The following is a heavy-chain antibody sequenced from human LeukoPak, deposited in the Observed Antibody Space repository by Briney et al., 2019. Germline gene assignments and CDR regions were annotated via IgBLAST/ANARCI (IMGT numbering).Heavy chain of an antibody. J-gene: IGHJ4*02. V-gene: IGHV4-59*01. CDR1: GGSISSYY. CDR3: ARGRDCSGGSCFSGLDY. Sequence: PSETLSLTCTVSGGSISSYYWSWIRQPPGKGLQWIGYIYYSGSTNYNPSLKSRVTISVDTSKNQFSLKLSSVTAADTAVYYCARGRDCSGGSCFSGLDYWGQGTLVTVSS. CDR2: IYYSGST. D-gene: IGHD2-15*01.